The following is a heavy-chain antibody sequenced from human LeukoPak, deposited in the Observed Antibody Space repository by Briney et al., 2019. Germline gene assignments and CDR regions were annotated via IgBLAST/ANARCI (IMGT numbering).Heavy chain of an antibody. CDR3: AREVPNYDILTGYYHDAFDI. V-gene: IGHV1-2*02. D-gene: IGHD3-9*01. J-gene: IGHJ3*02. CDR2: INPNSGGT. CDR1: GYTFTGYY. Sequence: GASVKVSCKASGYTFTGYYMHWVRQAPGQGLEWMGWINPNSGGTNYAQKFQGRVTMTRDTSISTAYMELSRLRSDDTAVYYCAREVPNYDILTGYYHDAFDIWGQGTMVTVSS.